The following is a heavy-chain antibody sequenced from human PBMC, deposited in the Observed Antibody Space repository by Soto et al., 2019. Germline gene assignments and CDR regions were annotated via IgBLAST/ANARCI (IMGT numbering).Heavy chain of an antibody. CDR1: GGSISSYY. V-gene: IGHV4-59*01. J-gene: IGHJ4*02. Sequence: SETLSLTCTVSGGSISSYYWSWIRQPPGKGLEWIGYIYYSGSTNYNPSLKSRVTISVDTSKNQFSLKLSSVTAADTAVYYCARGLVGATNFDYWGQGTLVTV. D-gene: IGHD1-26*01. CDR2: IYYSGST. CDR3: ARGLVGATNFDY.